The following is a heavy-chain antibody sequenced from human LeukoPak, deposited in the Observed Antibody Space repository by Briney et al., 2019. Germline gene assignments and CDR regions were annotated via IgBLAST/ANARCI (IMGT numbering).Heavy chain of an antibody. CDR1: GYIFANYW. D-gene: IGHD5-24*01. Sequence: GESLKISCKGSGYIFANYWIAWVRQMPGEGLEWMGIIYPDDSDTRYSPSFQGQVTISADKSIATAYLQWSSLKASDTAMYYCARPVEMATSPFDYWGQGTLVTVSS. CDR3: ARPVEMATSPFDY. J-gene: IGHJ4*02. CDR2: IYPDDSDT. V-gene: IGHV5-51*01.